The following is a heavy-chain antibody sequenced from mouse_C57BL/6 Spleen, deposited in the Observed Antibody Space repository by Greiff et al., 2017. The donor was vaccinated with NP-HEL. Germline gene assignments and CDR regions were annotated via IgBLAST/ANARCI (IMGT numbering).Heavy chain of an antibody. CDR1: GFTFSSYA. CDR2: ISSGGDYI. Sequence: EVHLVESGEGLVKPGGSLKFSCAASGFTFSSYAMSWVRQTPEKRLEWVAYISSGGDYIYYADTVKGRFPIDRDNARNTLYLQMSSLKSEDTAMYYYTRGIRYLYFDVWGTGTTVTVSS. CDR3: TRGIRYLYFDV. J-gene: IGHJ1*03. V-gene: IGHV5-9-1*02.